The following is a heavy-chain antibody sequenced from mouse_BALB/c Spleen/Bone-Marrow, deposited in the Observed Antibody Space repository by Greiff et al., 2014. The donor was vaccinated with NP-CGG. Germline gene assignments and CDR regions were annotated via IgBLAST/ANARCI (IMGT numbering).Heavy chain of an antibody. J-gene: IGHJ3*01. D-gene: IGHD1-2*01. V-gene: IGHV3-2*02. CDR2: ISYSADT. CDR3: TRGTTAGFAY. Sequence: VQLQQSGPGLVKPSQSLSLTCTVTGYSITSDYAWNWIRQFPGNKLEWMGYISYSADTSYNPSLKSQISITRDTSKNQFFLQLNSVTAEDTATYYCTRGTTAGFAYWGLGTLVTVSA. CDR1: GYSITSDYA.